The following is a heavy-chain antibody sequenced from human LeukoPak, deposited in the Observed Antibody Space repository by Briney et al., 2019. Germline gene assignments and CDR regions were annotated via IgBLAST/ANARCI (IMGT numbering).Heavy chain of an antibody. CDR3: AREDGRAVAPFDY. D-gene: IGHD6-19*01. CDR1: GGSISSGTYY. V-gene: IGHV4-61*02. CDR2: IYTSGST. Sequence: PSQTLSLTCTVSGGSISSGTYYWSWIRQPAGKGLEWIGRIYTSGSTNYNPSLKSRVTISVDTSKNQFSLKLSSVTAADTAVYYCAREDGRAVAPFDYWGQGTLVTVSS. J-gene: IGHJ4*02.